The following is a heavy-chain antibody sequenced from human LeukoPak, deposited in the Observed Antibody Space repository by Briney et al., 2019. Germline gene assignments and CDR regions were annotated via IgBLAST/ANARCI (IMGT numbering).Heavy chain of an antibody. CDR2: IYTSGST. V-gene: IGHV4-4*09. J-gene: IGHJ5*02. Sequence: PSETLSLTCTVSGGSISSYYWSWIRQPPGKGLEWIGYIYTSGSTNYNPSLKGRVTISVDTSKNQFSLKLSSVTAADTAVYYCARHGRDWFDPWGQGTLVTVSS. D-gene: IGHD3/OR15-3a*01. CDR3: ARHGRDWFDP. CDR1: GGSISSYY.